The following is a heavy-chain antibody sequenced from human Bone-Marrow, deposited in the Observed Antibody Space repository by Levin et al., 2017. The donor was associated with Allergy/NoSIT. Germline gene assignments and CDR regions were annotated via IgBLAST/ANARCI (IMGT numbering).Heavy chain of an antibody. Sequence: MASETLSLTCAVYGGSFSGYYWSWIRQPPGKGLEWIGEINHSGSTNYNPSLKSRVTISVDTSKNQFSLKLSSVTAADTAVYYCARGEIRDYDSRTYYYGMDVWGQGTTVTVSS. CDR3: ARGEIRDYDSRTYYYGMDV. V-gene: IGHV4-34*01. J-gene: IGHJ6*02. CDR1: GGSFSGYY. D-gene: IGHD3-22*01. CDR2: INHSGST.